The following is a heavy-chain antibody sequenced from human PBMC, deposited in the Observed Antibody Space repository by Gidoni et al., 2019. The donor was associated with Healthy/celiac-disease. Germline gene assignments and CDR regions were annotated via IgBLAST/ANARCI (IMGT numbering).Heavy chain of an antibody. D-gene: IGHD4-17*01. J-gene: IGHJ4*02. CDR2: IYPGDSDT. CDR3: AIHRYGDSGYY. V-gene: IGHV5-51*01. CDR1: GYSFPSYW. Sequence: EVQLVQSGAEGKKPGERVKIACKGAGYSFPSYWIGWVRQMPGKGLEWLWIIYPGDSDTRYSPSFQVQVTISADKSISTAYLQWSSLTASDSALYYCAIHRYGDSGYYWGQGTLVTVSS.